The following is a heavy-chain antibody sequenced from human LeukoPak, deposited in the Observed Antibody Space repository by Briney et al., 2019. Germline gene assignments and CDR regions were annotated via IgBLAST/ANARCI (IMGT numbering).Heavy chain of an antibody. CDR1: GFTFSSYG. V-gene: IGHV3-33*06. D-gene: IGHD1-26*01. CDR3: AKARSTQSYPLNLIDS. J-gene: IGHJ4*02. Sequence: PGRSLRLSCAASGFTFSSYGMHWVRQAPGKGLEWVAVIWYDGSNKYYADSVKGRFTISRDNSKNTLYLQMNSLRAEDTAVYYCAKARSTQSYPLNLIDSWGQGTLVTVSS. CDR2: IWYDGSNK.